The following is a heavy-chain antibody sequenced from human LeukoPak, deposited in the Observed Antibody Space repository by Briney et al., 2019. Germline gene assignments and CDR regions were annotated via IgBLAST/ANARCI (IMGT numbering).Heavy chain of an antibody. Sequence: SETLSLTCTVSGGSISSYYWSWIRQPPGKGLEWIGYIYYSGSTNYNPSLKSRVTISVDTSKNQFSLKLSSVTAADTAVYYCARDQLSIFGVVLAAMDVWGQGTTVTVSS. J-gene: IGHJ6*02. D-gene: IGHD3-3*01. CDR2: IYYSGST. CDR1: GGSISSYY. V-gene: IGHV4-59*12. CDR3: ARDQLSIFGVVLAAMDV.